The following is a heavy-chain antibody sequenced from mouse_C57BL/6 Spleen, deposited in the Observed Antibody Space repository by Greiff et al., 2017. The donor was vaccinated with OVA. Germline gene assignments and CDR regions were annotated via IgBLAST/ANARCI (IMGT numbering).Heavy chain of an antibody. CDR3: APLYYDYEAWFAY. Sequence: QVQLQQSGPELVKPGASVKISCKASGYAFSSSWMNWVKQRPGKGLEWIGRIYPGDGDTNYNGKFKGKATLTADKSSSTAYMQLSSLTSEDSAVYFCAPLYYDYEAWFAYWGQGTLVTVSA. CDR2: IYPGDGDT. D-gene: IGHD2-4*01. CDR1: GYAFSSSW. V-gene: IGHV1-82*01. J-gene: IGHJ3*01.